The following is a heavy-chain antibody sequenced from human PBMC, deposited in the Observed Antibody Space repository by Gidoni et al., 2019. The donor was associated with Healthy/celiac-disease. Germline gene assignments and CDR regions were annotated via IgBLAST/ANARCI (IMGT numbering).Heavy chain of an antibody. D-gene: IGHD5-18*01. CDR3: ARGLRIQLWLLGY. Sequence: QVQLVQSGAEVTKPGASVKVSCKASGYTFTSYAMHWVRQAPGQRLEWMGWINAGNGNTKYSQKFQGRVTITRDTSASTAYMELSSLRSEDTAVYYCARGLRIQLWLLGYWGQGTLVTVSS. J-gene: IGHJ4*02. CDR2: INAGNGNT. CDR1: GYTFTSYA. V-gene: IGHV1-3*01.